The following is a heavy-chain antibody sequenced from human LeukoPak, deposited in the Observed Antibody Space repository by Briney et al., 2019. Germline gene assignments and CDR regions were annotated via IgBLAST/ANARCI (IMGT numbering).Heavy chain of an antibody. CDR2: INHSGST. Sequence: SETLSLTCAVYGGSFSDYYWSRIRQPPGKGLEWIGEINHSGSTNYNPSLKSRVTISVDTSKNQFSLKLSSVTAADTAVYYCARDELWFGDRSLDYFDYRGQGTLVTVSS. D-gene: IGHD3-10*01. CDR3: ARDELWFGDRSLDYFDY. CDR1: GGSFSDYY. J-gene: IGHJ4*02. V-gene: IGHV4-34*01.